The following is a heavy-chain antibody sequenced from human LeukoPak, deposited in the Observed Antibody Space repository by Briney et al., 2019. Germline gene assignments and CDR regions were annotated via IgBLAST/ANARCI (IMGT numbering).Heavy chain of an antibody. J-gene: IGHJ5*02. CDR3: AHRRGIAAAGSLWFDP. V-gene: IGHV2-5*02. Sequence: SGPTLVNPTQTRMLPCTFSGFSLSTSAGGGAWICHPPGKALEWLALIYWDDDKRYSPSLKSRLTINKATSKTQVDLTMTNMDPVETATYYCAHRRGIAAAGSLWFDPWGPGTLVTVSS. CDR2: IYWDDDK. CDR1: GFSLSTSAGG. D-gene: IGHD6-13*01.